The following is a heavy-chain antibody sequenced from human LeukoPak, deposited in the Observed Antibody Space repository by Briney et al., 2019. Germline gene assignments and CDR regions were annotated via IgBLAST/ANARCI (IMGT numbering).Heavy chain of an antibody. Sequence: SETLSLTCSVSGGSISGYYWSWIRQPAGKGLEWIGRIYTSGSTNYNPSLKSRVTMSIDTSKNQFSLKLSYVTAADTAVYYCARVDVFGVVSSDYYYYYMDVWGKGTTVTVSS. D-gene: IGHD3-3*01. CDR3: ARVDVFGVVSSDYYYYYMDV. CDR1: GGSISGYY. V-gene: IGHV4-4*07. J-gene: IGHJ6*03. CDR2: IYTSGST.